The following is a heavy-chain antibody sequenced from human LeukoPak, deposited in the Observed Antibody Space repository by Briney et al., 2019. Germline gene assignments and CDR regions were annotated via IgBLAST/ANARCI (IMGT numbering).Heavy chain of an antibody. D-gene: IGHD6-6*01. CDR3: ARGRPFPNDAFDI. Sequence: APVKVSCKASGYTFTGYYMHWVRQAPGQRLEWMGWINPNSGGTNYAQKFQGRVTMTRDTSISTAYMELSSLRSEDTAVYYCARGRPFPNDAFDIWGQGTMVTVSS. CDR1: GYTFTGYY. V-gene: IGHV1-2*02. CDR2: INPNSGGT. J-gene: IGHJ3*02.